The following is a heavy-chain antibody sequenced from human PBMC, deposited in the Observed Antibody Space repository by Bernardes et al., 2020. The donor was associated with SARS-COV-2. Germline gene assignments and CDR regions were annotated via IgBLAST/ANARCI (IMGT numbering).Heavy chain of an antibody. J-gene: IGHJ6*02. CDR2: INPNSGGT. V-gene: IGHV1-2*02. D-gene: IGHD3-16*02. CDR3: ARSGYDYLWGSYRSMDV. Sequence: ASVKVSCKASGYTFTGYYMHWVRQAPGQGLEWMGWINPNSGGTNYAQMLQGRVTVTTDTSTSTAYMELMSLRSDDTAVYYCARSGYDYLWGSYRSMDVWGQGTTVTVSS. CDR1: GYTFTGYY.